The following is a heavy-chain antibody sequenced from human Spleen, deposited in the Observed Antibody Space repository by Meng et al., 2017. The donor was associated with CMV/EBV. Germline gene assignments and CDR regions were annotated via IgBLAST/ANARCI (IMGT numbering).Heavy chain of an antibody. CDR2: ITHGGLT. CDR3: ARDFPYYGSGRRLMEF. D-gene: IGHD3-10*01. CDR1: GGSFTDYY. V-gene: IGHV4-34*01. J-gene: IGHJ6*02. Sequence: SETLSLTCAVHGGSFTDYYWSWLRQAPGKGLEWIGEITHGGLTNYNPSLKSRVTMSLDTSKSQFSLKLRSVTAADTAVYYCARDFPYYGSGRRLMEFWGQGTTVTVSS.